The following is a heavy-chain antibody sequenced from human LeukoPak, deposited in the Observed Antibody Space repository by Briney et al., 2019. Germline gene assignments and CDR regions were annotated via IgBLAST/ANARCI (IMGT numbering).Heavy chain of an antibody. CDR1: GYTFTNNA. Sequence: ASVKVSCKASGYTFTNNAIRWVRQAPGQSLEWMGWINAESHKTKSAQQFQTRLSITTDTSASTAYMELSSLTSEDMAVYYCAGSRWGYSYGRLSNPTFYYYYYYYMDVWGKGTTVTISS. CDR3: AGSRWGYSYGRLSNPTFYYYYYYYMDV. CDR2: INAESHKT. D-gene: IGHD5-18*01. V-gene: IGHV1-3*01. J-gene: IGHJ6*03.